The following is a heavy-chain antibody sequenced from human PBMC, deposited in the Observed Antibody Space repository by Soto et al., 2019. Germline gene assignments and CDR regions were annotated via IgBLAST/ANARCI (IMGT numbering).Heavy chain of an antibody. CDR3: ARDKAAASKGVHFDY. CDR1: GFIFNNYG. J-gene: IGHJ4*02. D-gene: IGHD6-13*01. CDR2: VWHDGKYK. V-gene: IGHV3-33*01. Sequence: GGSLRLSCATSGFIFNNYGMHWVRQAPGKGLEWLAVVWHDGKYKYYADSVRGRFTISRDKSNNTVFLQMDSLGAEDTAVYFCARDKAAASKGVHFDYWGQGSQVTVSS.